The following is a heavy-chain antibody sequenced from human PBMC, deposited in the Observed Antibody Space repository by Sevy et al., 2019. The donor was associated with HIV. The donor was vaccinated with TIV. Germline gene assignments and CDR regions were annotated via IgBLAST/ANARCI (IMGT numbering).Heavy chain of an antibody. CDR2: ITNSGSTK. D-gene: IGHD4-17*01. J-gene: IGHJ4*02. Sequence: GGFLRLSCTASGFPFSSYEMNCVRQAPGKGLEWVSYITNSGSTKYYSDSVKGRFTISRDNAKNSLYLQMNNLRAEDTSVYYCARDLPPSATTVAHFDYWGRGTLVTVSS. CDR3: ARDLPPSATTVAHFDY. V-gene: IGHV3-48*03. CDR1: GFPFSSYE.